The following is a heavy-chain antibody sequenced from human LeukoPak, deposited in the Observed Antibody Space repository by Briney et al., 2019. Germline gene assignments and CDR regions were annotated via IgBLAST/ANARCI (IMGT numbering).Heavy chain of an antibody. CDR3: ARAQYSLFDP. CDR2: INHSGST. CDR1: GGSFSGYY. Sequence: SETLSLTCAVYGGSFSGYYWSWIRHPPGKGLEWIGEINHSGSTNYNPSLKSRVTISVDTSKNQFSLKLSSVTAADTAVYYCARAQYSLFDPWGQGTLVTVSS. V-gene: IGHV4-34*01. J-gene: IGHJ5*02. D-gene: IGHD2-21*01.